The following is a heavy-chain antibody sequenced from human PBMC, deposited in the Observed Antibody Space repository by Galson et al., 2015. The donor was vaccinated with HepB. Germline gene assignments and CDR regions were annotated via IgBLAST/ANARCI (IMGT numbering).Heavy chain of an antibody. Sequence: SLRLSCAASGLTLSDSSMHWVRQASGKGLEWVGHIRSKVNSYATTYAASVKGRFTVSRDDSKNEVYLQMNSLRTEDTAVYYCIRGALFGGTHGVDVWGQGTTVTVSS. CDR3: IRGALFGGTHGVDV. V-gene: IGHV3-73*01. CDR2: IRSKVNSYAT. CDR1: GLTLSDSS. J-gene: IGHJ6*02. D-gene: IGHD3-3*01.